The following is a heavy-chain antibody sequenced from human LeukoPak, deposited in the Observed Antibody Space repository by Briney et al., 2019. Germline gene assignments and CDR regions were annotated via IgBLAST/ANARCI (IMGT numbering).Heavy chain of an antibody. V-gene: IGHV3-9*01. Sequence: GGSLRLSCAASGVTLSTYAMSWARQAPGKGLEWVSGISWNSGSIGYADSVKGRFTISRDNAKNSLYLQMNSLRAEDTALYYCAKGPYGSGSYWFDYWGQGTLVTVSS. CDR1: GVTLSTYA. CDR3: AKGPYGSGSYWFDY. J-gene: IGHJ4*02. CDR2: ISWNSGSI. D-gene: IGHD3-10*01.